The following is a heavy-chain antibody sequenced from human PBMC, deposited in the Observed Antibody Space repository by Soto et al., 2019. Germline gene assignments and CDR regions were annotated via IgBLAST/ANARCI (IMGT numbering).Heavy chain of an antibody. Sequence: SVKVSCKASGGTFSSYAISWVRQAPGQGLEWMGGIIPIFGTANYAQKFQGRVTITADESTSTAYMELSSLRSEDTAVYYCARERTIRLGELSLYSWGQGTPVTVSS. CDR1: GGTFSSYA. D-gene: IGHD3-16*02. CDR3: ARERTIRLGELSLYS. CDR2: IIPIFGTA. J-gene: IGHJ4*02. V-gene: IGHV1-69*13.